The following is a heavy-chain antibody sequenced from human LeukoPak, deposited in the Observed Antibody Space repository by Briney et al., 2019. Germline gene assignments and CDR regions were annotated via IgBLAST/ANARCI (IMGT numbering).Heavy chain of an antibody. CDR1: GYSISSGYY. V-gene: IGHV4-38-2*02. D-gene: IGHD3/OR15-3a*01. J-gene: IGHJ4*02. Sequence: SETLSLTCTVSGYSISSGYYWGWIRPPPGKGLEWIGSIYHSGSTYYNPSLKSRVTISVDTSKNQFSLKLSSVTAADTAVYYCAREDGLDFDYWGQGTLVTVSS. CDR3: AREDGLDFDY. CDR2: IYHSGST.